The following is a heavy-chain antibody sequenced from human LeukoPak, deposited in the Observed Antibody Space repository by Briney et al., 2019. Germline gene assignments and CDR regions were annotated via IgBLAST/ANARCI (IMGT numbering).Heavy chain of an antibody. Sequence: SETLSLTCTVSGGSISSSSYYWGWIRQPPGKGLEWIGSIYYSGSTYYHPSLKSRVTISVDTSKNQFSLQLSSVTAADTAVYYCTRGSIAYYYMDVWGKGTTVTISS. CDR3: TRGSIAYYYMDV. J-gene: IGHJ6*03. V-gene: IGHV4-39*07. CDR1: GGSISSSSYY. D-gene: IGHD3-22*01. CDR2: IYYSGST.